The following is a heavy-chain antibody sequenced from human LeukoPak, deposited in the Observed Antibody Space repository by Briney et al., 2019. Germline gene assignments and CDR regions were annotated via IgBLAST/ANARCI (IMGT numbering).Heavy chain of an antibody. D-gene: IGHD5-18*01. Sequence: PSETLSLTCTVSGYSISSGYYWGWIRQPPGKGLEWIGSIYHSGSTYYNPSLKSRVTISLDTSKNQLSLKVSSVTAADTAVYYCARAGYSYLDYWGQGTLVTVSS. CDR1: GYSISSGYY. CDR3: ARAGYSYLDY. J-gene: IGHJ4*02. V-gene: IGHV4-38-2*02. CDR2: IYHSGST.